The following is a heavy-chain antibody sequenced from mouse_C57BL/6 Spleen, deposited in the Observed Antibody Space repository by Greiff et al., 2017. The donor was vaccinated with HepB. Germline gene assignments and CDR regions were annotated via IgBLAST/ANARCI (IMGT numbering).Heavy chain of an antibody. CDR1: GFSLTSYG. CDR3: ARNWGYDSSRTGRFDY. J-gene: IGHJ2*01. CDR2: IWSGGST. V-gene: IGHV2-2*01. D-gene: IGHD1-1*01. Sequence: VMLVESGPGLVQPSQSLSITCTVSGFSLTSYGVHWVRQSPGKGLEWLGVIWSGGSTDYNAAFISRLSISKDNSKSQVFFKMNSLQADDTAIYYCARNWGYDSSRTGRFDYWGQGTTLTVSS.